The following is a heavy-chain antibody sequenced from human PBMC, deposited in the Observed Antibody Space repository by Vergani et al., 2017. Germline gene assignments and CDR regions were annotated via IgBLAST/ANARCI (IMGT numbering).Heavy chain of an antibody. J-gene: IGHJ4*02. CDR3: ARQRPGSGWSPGDFDD. CDR2: IYYSGLT. CDR1: ADSISSGSYY. Sequence: QLQLQQSGPGLVKPSETLFLTCTVSADSISSGSYYWGWIRQPQGKSLEWIGSIYYSGLTYYNPSLKSRVAISVDTSKNQFSLKVTSVTAADTAVYFCARQRPGSGWSPGDFDDWGQGILVTVSS. D-gene: IGHD6-19*01. V-gene: IGHV4-39*01.